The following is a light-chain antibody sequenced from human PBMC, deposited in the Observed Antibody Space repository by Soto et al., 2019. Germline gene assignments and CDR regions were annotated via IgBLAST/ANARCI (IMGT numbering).Light chain of an antibody. V-gene: IGLV3-21*02. CDR2: DDS. CDR3: CSYGGSFPYV. J-gene: IGLJ1*01. Sequence: SYELTQPPSVSVAPGQTATVTCGGNNVGSKSVHWYQQKPGQAPVLVVYDDSDRPSGIPERFSGSRSGNTASLTISGLQAEDEADFFCCSYGGSFPYVFGTGTKATVL. CDR1: NVGSKS.